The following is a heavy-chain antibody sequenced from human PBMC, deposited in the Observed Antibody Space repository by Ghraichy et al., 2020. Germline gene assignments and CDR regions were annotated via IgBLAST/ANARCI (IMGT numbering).Heavy chain of an antibody. CDR2: ITNDGSSK. CDR1: GFPFSSYV. D-gene: IGHD1-14*01. Sequence: LSLTCAASGFPFSSYVMHWVRQAPGKGLEWMTAITNDGSSKDFADAVKGRFTISRDNSKNTLYLEMNSLRAEDTAVYYCVGETGGFEYWGQGTLVTVSS. J-gene: IGHJ4*02. V-gene: IGHV3-30*04. CDR3: VGETGGFEY.